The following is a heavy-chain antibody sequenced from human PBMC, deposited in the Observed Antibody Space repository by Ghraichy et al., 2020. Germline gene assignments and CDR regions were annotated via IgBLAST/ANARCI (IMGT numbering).Heavy chain of an antibody. Sequence: SQTLSLTCAVYGGSFSGYYWSWIRQPPGKGLEWIGEINHSGSTNYNPSLKSRVTISVDTSKNQFSLKLSSVTAADTAVYYCARDPRYCSSTSCLGVYYYGMDVWGQGTTVTVSS. CDR2: INHSGST. J-gene: IGHJ6*02. CDR3: ARDPRYCSSTSCLGVYYYGMDV. CDR1: GGSFSGYY. V-gene: IGHV4-34*01. D-gene: IGHD2-2*01.